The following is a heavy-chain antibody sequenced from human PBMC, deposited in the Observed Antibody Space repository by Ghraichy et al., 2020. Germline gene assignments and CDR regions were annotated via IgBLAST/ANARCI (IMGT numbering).Heavy chain of an antibody. J-gene: IGHJ5*02. D-gene: IGHD3-10*01. V-gene: IGHV4-59*01. Sequence: SETLSLTCTVSGGSISSYYWSWIRQPPGKGLEWIGYIYYSGSTNYNPSLKSRVTISVDTSKNQFSLKLTSVTAADTAVYYCARDPYYYGSGNWFDPWGQRTLVTVSS. CDR1: GGSISSYY. CDR3: ARDPYYYGSGNWFDP. CDR2: IYYSGST.